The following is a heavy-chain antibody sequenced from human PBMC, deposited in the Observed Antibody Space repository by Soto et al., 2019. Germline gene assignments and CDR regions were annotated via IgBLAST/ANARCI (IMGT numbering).Heavy chain of an antibody. J-gene: IGHJ5*02. CDR1: GFTFSSYW. CDR3: ARYPCCTSRVIHP. D-gene: IGHD2-8*01. Sequence: EVQLVESGGGLVQPGGSLRLSCAASGFTFSSYWMSWVRQAPGKGLEWVANIKQDGSGKYYVDSVKGRFTISRDNPKNARYLQMNSLRAEDAAVYYGARYPCCTSRVIHPWGQGTLVTVSS. CDR2: IKQDGSGK. V-gene: IGHV3-7*01.